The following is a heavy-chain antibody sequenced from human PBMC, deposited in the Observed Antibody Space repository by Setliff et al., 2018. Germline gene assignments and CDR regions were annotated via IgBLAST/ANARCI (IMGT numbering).Heavy chain of an antibody. J-gene: IGHJ3*02. CDR1: GGSISSGGYY. V-gene: IGHV4-31*03. CDR3: ARGPLTTNRRRAFDI. D-gene: IGHD4-17*01. Sequence: SETLSLTCTVSGGSISSGGYYWSWIRQHPGKGREWIGYTYYSGSTYYNPSLKSRVTISVDTSKNQFSLKLSSVTAADTAVYYCARGPLTTNRRRAFDIWGQGTMVTVSS. CDR2: TYYSGST.